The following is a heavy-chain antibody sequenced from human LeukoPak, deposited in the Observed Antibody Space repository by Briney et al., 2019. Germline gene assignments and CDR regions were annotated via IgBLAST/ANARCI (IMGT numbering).Heavy chain of an antibody. CDR2: IYYSGST. Sequence: SETLSLTCTVSGGSISSGGYYWSWTRQHPGKGLEWIGYIYYSGSTYYNPSLKSRVTISVDTSKNQFSLKLSSVTAADTAVYYCARWFGDRGHYFDYWGQGTLVTVSS. D-gene: IGHD3-10*01. CDR3: ARWFGDRGHYFDY. V-gene: IGHV4-31*03. J-gene: IGHJ4*02. CDR1: GGSISSGGYY.